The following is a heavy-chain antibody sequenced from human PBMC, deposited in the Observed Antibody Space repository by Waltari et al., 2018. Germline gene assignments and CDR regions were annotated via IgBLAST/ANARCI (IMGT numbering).Heavy chain of an antibody. J-gene: IGHJ6*02. Sequence: QVQLVQSGAEVKKPGSSVKVSCKASGGTFSSYAISWVRQAPGQGLEWMGGIIPIFGTANYAQKFQGRVTITADESTSTAYMELSSLRSEDTAVYDGARDLLLDSGWYRHYYYGMDVWGQGTTVTVSS. CDR1: GGTFSSYA. CDR3: ARDLLLDSGWYRHYYYGMDV. CDR2: IIPIFGTA. D-gene: IGHD6-19*01. V-gene: IGHV1-69*01.